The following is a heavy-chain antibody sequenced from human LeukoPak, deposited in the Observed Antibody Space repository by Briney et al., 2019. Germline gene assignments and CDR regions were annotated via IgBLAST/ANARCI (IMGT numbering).Heavy chain of an antibody. V-gene: IGHV3-74*01. CDR2: INSDGSTT. CDR3: TRRVSATRWFDP. J-gene: IGHJ5*02. CDR1: GFTLSSHR. Sequence: PGGSLRLSCAASGFTLSSHRMHWVRQAPGKGLVWVSRINSDGSTTNYADSVKGRFTISRDNAENTLYLQMNSLRVEDTAVYYCTRRVSATRWFDPWGQGTLVTVSS. D-gene: IGHD2-15*01.